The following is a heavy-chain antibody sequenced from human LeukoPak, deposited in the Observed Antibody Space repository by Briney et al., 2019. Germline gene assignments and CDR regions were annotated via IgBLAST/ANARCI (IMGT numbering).Heavy chain of an antibody. D-gene: IGHD2-15*01. CDR1: GFTFSNYS. Sequence: PGGSLRPSCAASGFTFSNYSMNWVRQAPGKGLEWVSSISSSSSYIYYADSVKGRFTISRDNAKNSLYLQMNSLRAEDTAVYYCARDPGLLIYDYWGQGTLVTVSS. J-gene: IGHJ4*02. V-gene: IGHV3-21*01. CDR2: ISSSSSYI. CDR3: ARDPGLLIYDY.